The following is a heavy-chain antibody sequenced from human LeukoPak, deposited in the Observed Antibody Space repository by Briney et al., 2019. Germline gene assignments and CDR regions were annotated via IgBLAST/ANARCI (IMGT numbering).Heavy chain of an antibody. V-gene: IGHV1-46*01. CDR3: ARENDQYDSSGYYFVGFDY. D-gene: IGHD3-22*01. CDR2: INPSGGST. J-gene: IGHJ4*02. CDR1: GYTFTSYY. Sequence: ASVKVSCRASGYTFTSYYMHWVRQAPGQGLEWMGIINPSGGSTSYAQKFQGRVTMTRDTSTSTAYMELSSLRSEDTAVYYCARENDQYDSSGYYFVGFDYWGQGTLVTVSS.